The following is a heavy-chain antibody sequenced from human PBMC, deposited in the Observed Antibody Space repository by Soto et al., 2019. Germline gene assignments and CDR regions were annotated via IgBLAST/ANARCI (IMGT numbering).Heavy chain of an antibody. CDR3: ARRWGRTFDY. J-gene: IGHJ4*02. V-gene: IGHV4-39*01. CDR1: GGSISSSSYY. Sequence: KPSETLSLTCTVSGGSISSSSYYWGWIRQPPGKGLEWIGSIYYSGSTYYNPSLKSRVTISVDTSKNQFSLKLSSVTAADTAVYYCARRWGRTFDYWGQGTLVTVSS. CDR2: IYYSGST. D-gene: IGHD7-27*01.